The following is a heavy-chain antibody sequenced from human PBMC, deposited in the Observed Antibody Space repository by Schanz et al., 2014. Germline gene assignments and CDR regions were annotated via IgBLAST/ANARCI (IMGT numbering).Heavy chain of an antibody. CDR1: GYTLSAYS. D-gene: IGHD2-21*01. Sequence: QVQLVQSGTQVKKPGASVKVSCKASGYTLSAYSLHWVRQAPGQGLEWMGKIIPVLNIATYAQRFQDKVTITADTSTTTAYMELSGLRSEDTAVYYCARDRLECGAECYSVEVFEIWGQGTLVTVSS. CDR2: IIPVLNIA. J-gene: IGHJ4*02. V-gene: IGHV1-69*09. CDR3: ARDRLECGAECYSVEVFEI.